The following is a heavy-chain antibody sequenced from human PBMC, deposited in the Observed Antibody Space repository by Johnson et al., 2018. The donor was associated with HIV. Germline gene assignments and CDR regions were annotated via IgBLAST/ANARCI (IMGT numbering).Heavy chain of an antibody. V-gene: IGHV3-7*01. Sequence: VQLVESGGGLVQPGGSLRLSCAASGFTFSSYWMSWVRQAPGKGLEWVANIKQDGSEKYYVDSVKGRFTISRDNAKNSLYLQMNSLRAEDTAVYYCARHGSGGGTYYYDSSGYGAAFDIWGQGTMVTVSS. CDR3: ARHGSGGGTYYYDSSGYGAAFDI. CDR2: IKQDGSEK. J-gene: IGHJ3*02. D-gene: IGHD3-22*01. CDR1: GFTFSSYW.